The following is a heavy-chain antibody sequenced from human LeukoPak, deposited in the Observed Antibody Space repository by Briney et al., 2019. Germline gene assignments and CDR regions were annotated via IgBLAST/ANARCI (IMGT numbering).Heavy chain of an antibody. Sequence: ASVRVSCKASGYTFTSYDINWVRQATGQGLEWMGWMNPNSGNTGYAQKFQGRVTMTRNTSISTAYMELSSLRSEDTAVYYCARWVSGSFAEYGMDVWGQGTTVTVSS. CDR2: MNPNSGNT. V-gene: IGHV1-8*01. J-gene: IGHJ6*02. D-gene: IGHD1-26*01. CDR3: ARWVSGSFAEYGMDV. CDR1: GYTFTSYD.